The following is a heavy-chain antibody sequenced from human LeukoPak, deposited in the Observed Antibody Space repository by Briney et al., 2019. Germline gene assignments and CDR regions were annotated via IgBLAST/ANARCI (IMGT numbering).Heavy chain of an antibody. CDR3: ARRQVPAAMDY. D-gene: IGHD2-2*01. J-gene: IGHJ4*02. CDR2: ISYDGTIK. Sequence: PGGSLRLSCAASGFTFNSYAIHWVRQAPGKGLEWVAVISYDGTIKYYADSVQGRFTISRDNFKNTVYVEMNSLRAEDTAVYYCARRQVPAAMDYWGQGTLVTVSP. CDR1: GFTFNSYA. V-gene: IGHV3-30-3*01.